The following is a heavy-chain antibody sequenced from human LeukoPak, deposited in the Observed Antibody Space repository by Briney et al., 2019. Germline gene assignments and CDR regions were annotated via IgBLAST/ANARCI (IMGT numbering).Heavy chain of an antibody. CDR1: GYTFTGYY. CDR2: INPNSGGT. J-gene: IGHJ4*02. V-gene: IGHV1-2*02. D-gene: IGHD5-18*01. CDR3: AREDTSMVYFDY. Sequence: GASVKVSCKASGYTFTGYYMHWVRQAPGQGLEWMGWINPNSGGTNYAQKFQGRVTMTRVTSISTAYMELSRLKFDDTAVYYCAREDTSMVYFDYWGQGTLVTVSS.